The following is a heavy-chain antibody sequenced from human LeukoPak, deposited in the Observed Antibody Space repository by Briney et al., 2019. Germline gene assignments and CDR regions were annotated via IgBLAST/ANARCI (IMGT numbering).Heavy chain of an antibody. CDR3: ARGNGTNYDFWSGYYTDYYGMDV. J-gene: IGHJ6*02. Sequence: PGGSLRLSCAASGFTFSSYSMNWVRQAPGKGLEWVSSISISSSYIYYADSGKGRFTISRDNAKNSLYLKMSSLRDEDTAVYYCARGNGTNYDFWSGYYTDYYGMDVWGQGTTVTVSS. D-gene: IGHD3-3*01. CDR2: ISISSSYI. CDR1: GFTFSSYS. V-gene: IGHV3-21*01.